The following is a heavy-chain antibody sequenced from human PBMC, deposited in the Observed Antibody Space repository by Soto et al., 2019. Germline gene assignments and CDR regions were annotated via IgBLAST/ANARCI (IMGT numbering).Heavy chain of an antibody. Sequence: PSDTLSLTCTGSGGSISSSSYYWVWIRQPPGKGLEWIGSIYYSGSTYYNPSLKSRVTISVDTSKNQFSLKLSSVTAADTAVYYCARYDYIWGSYRPTDYYYYYMDVWGKGTTVT. D-gene: IGHD3-16*02. V-gene: IGHV4-39*01. CDR1: GGSISSSSYY. J-gene: IGHJ6*03. CDR2: IYYSGST. CDR3: ARYDYIWGSYRPTDYYYYYMDV.